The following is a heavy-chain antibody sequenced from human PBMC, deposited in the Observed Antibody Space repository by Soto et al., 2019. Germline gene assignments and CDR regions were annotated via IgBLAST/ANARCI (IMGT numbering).Heavy chain of an antibody. CDR1: GGSISSYD. D-gene: IGHD2-2*01. CDR2: IYTSGST. V-gene: IGHV4-4*07. J-gene: IGHJ5*02. Sequence: ASETLSLSCTVSGGSISSYDRSWIRQPAGKGREWVGRIYTSGSTNYNPSLKGRVTISVDTSKNQFSLKMSTLTAADTAVYYCARAYCSSTSCYAQASRDWLDAWGQGTMVTVSS. CDR3: ARAYCSSTSCYAQASRDWLDA.